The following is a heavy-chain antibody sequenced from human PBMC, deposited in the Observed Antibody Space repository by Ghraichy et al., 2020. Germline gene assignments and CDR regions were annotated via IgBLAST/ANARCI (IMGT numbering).Heavy chain of an antibody. D-gene: IGHD6-13*01. CDR1: GGSISSSSYY. Sequence: SETLSLTCTVSGGSISSSSYYWGWIRQPPGKGLEWIGSIYYSGSTYYNPSLKSRVTISVDTSKNQFSLKLSSVTAADTAVYYCARARIAAAGTDYGMDVWGQGTTVTVSS. CDR3: ARARIAAAGTDYGMDV. CDR2: IYYSGST. J-gene: IGHJ6*02. V-gene: IGHV4-39*01.